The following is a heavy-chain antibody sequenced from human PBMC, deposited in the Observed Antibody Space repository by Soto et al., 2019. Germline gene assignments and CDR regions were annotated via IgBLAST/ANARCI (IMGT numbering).Heavy chain of an antibody. D-gene: IGHD6-6*01. V-gene: IGHV4-59*01. CDR3: ARTRPTDGMDV. J-gene: IGHJ6*02. CDR2: IYYSGST. CDR1: GCSISSYY. Sequence: KAXETLSLTCTVAGCSISSYYWSWIRQPPGKGLEWIGYIYYSGSTNYNPSLKSRVTISVDTSKNQFSLKLSSVTAADTAVYYCARTRPTDGMDVWGQGTTVTVSS.